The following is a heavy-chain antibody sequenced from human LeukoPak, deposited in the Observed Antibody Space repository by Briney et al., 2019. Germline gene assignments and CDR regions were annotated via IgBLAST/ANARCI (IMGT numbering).Heavy chain of an antibody. CDR3: ARDGLGGSGAFDI. J-gene: IGHJ3*02. CDR1: GYTFTGYY. D-gene: IGHD3-16*01. CDR2: INPDSGGT. Sequence: ASVKVSCKASGYTFTGYYIHWVRQAPGQGLEWMGWINPDSGGTNYAQKFQGGVSMTRDTSISTGYMELSRLRSDDTAVYYCARDGLGGSGAFDIWGQGTMVTVSS. V-gene: IGHV1-2*02.